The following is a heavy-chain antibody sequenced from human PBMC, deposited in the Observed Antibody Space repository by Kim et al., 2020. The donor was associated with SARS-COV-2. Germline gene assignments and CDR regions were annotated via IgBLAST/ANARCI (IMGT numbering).Heavy chain of an antibody. CDR3: ARGYGDYYFDY. Sequence: YYADSVKDRPTISRDNSKTTLYLQRNSLRAEDTAVYFCARGYGDYYFDYWGQGTLVTVSS. D-gene: IGHD4-17*01. J-gene: IGHJ4*02. V-gene: IGHV3-53*01.